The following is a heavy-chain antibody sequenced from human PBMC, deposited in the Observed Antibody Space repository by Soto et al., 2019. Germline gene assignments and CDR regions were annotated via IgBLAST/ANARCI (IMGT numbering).Heavy chain of an antibody. CDR2: INAGNGNT. D-gene: IGHD3-10*01. J-gene: IGHJ4*02. V-gene: IGHV1-3*01. CDR3: ARYSGGGGDDY. Sequence: QVQLVQSGAEVKKPGASVKVSCKASGYTFTSYAMHWVRQAPGQRLEWMGWINAGNGNTKYSQKFRGRVTITRDTTASTAYMELSSLRSEDTAVYSCARYSGGGGDDYWGQGTLVTVSS. CDR1: GYTFTSYA.